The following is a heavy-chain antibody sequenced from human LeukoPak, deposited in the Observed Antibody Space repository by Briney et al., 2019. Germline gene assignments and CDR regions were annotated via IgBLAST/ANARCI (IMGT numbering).Heavy chain of an antibody. J-gene: IGHJ6*03. Sequence: GGSLRLSCTASGFTFSSYAMSWVRQAPGKGLEWVSAISGSGGSTYYADSVKGRFTISRDNAKNSLYLQMNSLRAEDTALYYCAKSGSSSLAYYYYMDVWGKGTTVTVSS. CDR3: AKSGSSSLAYYYYMDV. CDR1: GFTFSSYA. D-gene: IGHD6-6*01. CDR2: ISGSGGST. V-gene: IGHV3-23*01.